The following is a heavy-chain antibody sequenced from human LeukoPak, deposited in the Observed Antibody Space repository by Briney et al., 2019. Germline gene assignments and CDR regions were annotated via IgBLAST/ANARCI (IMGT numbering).Heavy chain of an antibody. CDR2: ISYDGSNK. CDR1: GFTFSSYG. CDR3: ARLSYDILTGYGWFDP. Sequence: GRSLRLSCAASGFTFSSYGMHWVRQARGKGLEGVAVISYDGSNKYYADSVKGGFTISRGNPNNTLYLQMKSGRAVKTLVFTCARLSYDILTGYGWFDPWGQGTLVTVSS. J-gene: IGHJ5*02. D-gene: IGHD3-9*01. V-gene: IGHV3-30*03.